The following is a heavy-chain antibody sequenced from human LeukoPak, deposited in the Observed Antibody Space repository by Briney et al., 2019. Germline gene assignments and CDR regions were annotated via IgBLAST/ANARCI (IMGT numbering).Heavy chain of an antibody. V-gene: IGHV4-34*01. J-gene: IGHJ4*02. D-gene: IGHD3-22*01. CDR2: INHSGST. Sequence: SETLSLTCAVYGGSFSGYYWSWIRQPPGKGLEWIGEINHSGSTNYNPSLKSRVTISVDTSKNQFSLKLSSVTAADTAVYYCARAYYYDSSGYYYAYDYWGQGTLVTLSS. CDR3: ARAYYYDSSGYYYAYDY. CDR1: GGSFSGYY.